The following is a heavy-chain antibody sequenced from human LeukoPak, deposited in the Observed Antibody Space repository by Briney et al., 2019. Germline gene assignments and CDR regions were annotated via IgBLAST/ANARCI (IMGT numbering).Heavy chain of an antibody. CDR2: IKQDGSEK. D-gene: IGHD6-13*01. CDR3: ARDRSIAAAGTGFDY. Sequence: GGSLRLSCAASGFTFSSYWMSWVRQAPGKGLEWVAHIKQDGSEKYYVDSVKGRFTISRDNAKNSLYLQMNSLRAEDTAVYYCARDRSIAAAGTGFDYWGQGTLVTVSS. V-gene: IGHV3-7*05. J-gene: IGHJ4*02. CDR1: GFTFSSYW.